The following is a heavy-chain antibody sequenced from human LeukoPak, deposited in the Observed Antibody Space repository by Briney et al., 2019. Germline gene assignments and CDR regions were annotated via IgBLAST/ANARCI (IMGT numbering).Heavy chain of an antibody. Sequence: SETLSLTCTVSGYSISTGYYWAWIRQPPGKGLELIANIHHSGRTNYNTSLRSRVTISVDTSKNQFSLKLSSVTAADTAVYYCARPVPSRLGWFDPWGQGTLVTVSS. CDR1: GYSISTGYY. CDR3: ARPVPSRLGWFDP. V-gene: IGHV4-38-2*02. J-gene: IGHJ5*02. D-gene: IGHD1-1*01. CDR2: IHHSGRT.